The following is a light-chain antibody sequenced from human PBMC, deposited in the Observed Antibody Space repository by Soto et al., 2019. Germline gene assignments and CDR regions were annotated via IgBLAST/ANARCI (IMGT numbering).Light chain of an antibody. J-gene: IGKJ1*01. CDR3: LQHNIYPWT. Sequence: DVQMTQSPSTLPASIGDRVTITCRASQSISNWLAWYQQKPGKAPKRLIYAASSLQSGVPSRFSGSGSGTEFTLTISSLEPEDFATYYCLQHNIYPWTFGQGTSVDI. CDR1: QSISNW. CDR2: AAS. V-gene: IGKV1-5*01.